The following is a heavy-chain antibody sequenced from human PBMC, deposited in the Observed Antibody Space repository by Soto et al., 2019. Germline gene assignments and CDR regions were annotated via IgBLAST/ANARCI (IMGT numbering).Heavy chain of an antibody. CDR1: GFTFSSYA. Sequence: GGSLRLSCAASGFTFSSYAMSWVRQAPGKGLEWVSAISGSGGSTYYADSVKGRFTISRDNSKNTLYLQMNSLRAEDTAVYYCAKSPDPQFGVVLYTYYYYYYMDVWGKGTTVTVSS. J-gene: IGHJ6*03. CDR3: AKSPDPQFGVVLYTYYYYYYMDV. CDR2: ISGSGGST. V-gene: IGHV3-23*01. D-gene: IGHD3-3*01.